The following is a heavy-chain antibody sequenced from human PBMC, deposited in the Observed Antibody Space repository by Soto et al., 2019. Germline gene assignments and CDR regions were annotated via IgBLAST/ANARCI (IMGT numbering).Heavy chain of an antibody. Sequence: GVSLKVSCRGSGCTFTTYWIGRVRQMPGKGLEWMGIIYPGDSDTRYSPSFQGQVTISVDKSISTAYLQWSSLKASDTAIYFCARPRSNYDAFNVWGQGTMVTVS. CDR2: IYPGDSDT. CDR1: GCTFTTYW. CDR3: ARPRSNYDAFNV. D-gene: IGHD1-7*01. J-gene: IGHJ3*01. V-gene: IGHV5-51*01.